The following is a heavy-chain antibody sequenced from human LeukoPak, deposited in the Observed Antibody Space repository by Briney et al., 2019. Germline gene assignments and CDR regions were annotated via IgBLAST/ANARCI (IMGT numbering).Heavy chain of an antibody. CDR1: GGSISSYY. J-gene: IGHJ4*02. CDR3: AGHHPRNTVDF. CDR2: ISDIGSI. D-gene: IGHD2/OR15-2a*01. Sequence: SETLYLTCTVSGGSISSYYWSWIRQPPGKGLEWIAYISDIGSINYNPSLKSRVTISLETSKNQFSLKLSSVTAADTAVYYCAGHHPRNTVDFWGQGTLVTVSS. V-gene: IGHV4-59*08.